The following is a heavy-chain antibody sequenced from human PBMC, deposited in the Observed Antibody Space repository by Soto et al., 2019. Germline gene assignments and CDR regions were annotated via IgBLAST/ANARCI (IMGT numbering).Heavy chain of an antibody. CDR1: GYAFSSYA. J-gene: IGHJ6*02. D-gene: IGHD2-21*02. V-gene: IGHV1-3*04. CDR3: ARDGGDCGYRLAYYYYIGMDV. Sequence: ASVKVSCKASGYAFSSYAMHWVRQAPGQRLEWMGWINIGSGNTEYSQNFQDRITITGDTSASTVYMELSGLRSEDTAVYYCARDGGDCGYRLAYYYYIGMDVWGQGTAVTVSS. CDR2: INIGSGNT.